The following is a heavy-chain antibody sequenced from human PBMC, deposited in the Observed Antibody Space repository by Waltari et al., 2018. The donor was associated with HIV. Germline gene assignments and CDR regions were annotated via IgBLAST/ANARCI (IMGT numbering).Heavy chain of an antibody. J-gene: IGHJ4*02. D-gene: IGHD3-22*01. V-gene: IGHV4-39*01. CDR3: ARLEIDNSGYYYDDH. CDR1: GGAISSSSYY. Sequence: QLQLQESGPGLVKPSETLSLTCTVSGGAISSSSYYWGWIRQPPGKGLEWIVNIYYSGSTYYSPSLKSRVTMSVDTSKNQFSLKLSSVTAADTAVYYCARLEIDNSGYYYDDHWGQGTLVTVSS. CDR2: IYYSGST.